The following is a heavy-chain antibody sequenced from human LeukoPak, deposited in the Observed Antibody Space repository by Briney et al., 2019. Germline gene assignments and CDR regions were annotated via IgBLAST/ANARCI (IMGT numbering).Heavy chain of an antibody. Sequence: GGSLRLSCAASGFTFSSYGIHWVRQAPGKGLKWVAVISYDGSKKYYADSVKGRFTISRDNAKNTLYLQMNSLRAEDTAVYYCTRRGAASDAFDIWGQGTMVTVSS. J-gene: IGHJ3*02. D-gene: IGHD3-16*01. CDR2: ISYDGSKK. CDR1: GFTFSSYG. CDR3: TRRGAASDAFDI. V-gene: IGHV3-30*03.